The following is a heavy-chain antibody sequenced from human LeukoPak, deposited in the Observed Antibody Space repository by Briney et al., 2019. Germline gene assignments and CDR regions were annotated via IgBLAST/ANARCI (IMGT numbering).Heavy chain of an antibody. CDR1: GFTFSTYA. Sequence: GSLRLSCAASGFTFSTYAMSWVRQAPGKGLEWVSSISSSGDRTFYADSVKDRFTISRDNSENTLYLQMSRLRAEDTAVYYCAKVSMIDDYWGQGTLVTVSS. CDR3: AKVSMIDDY. V-gene: IGHV3-23*01. J-gene: IGHJ4*02. CDR2: ISSSGDRT. D-gene: IGHD2-21*01.